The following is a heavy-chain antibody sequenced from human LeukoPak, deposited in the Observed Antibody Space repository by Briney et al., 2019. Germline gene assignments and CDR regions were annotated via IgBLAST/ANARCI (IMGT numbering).Heavy chain of an antibody. CDR2: LNIGGSEK. Sequence: GGSLRLSCVVSGLSISHYWMTWVRQAPGKGLEWVANLNIGGSEKNYLDSVKGRFTISRDNAKNSLYLQMNNLRAEDTAVYFCARDYGGNPYWGQGTLVTVSS. CDR1: GLSISHYW. D-gene: IGHD4-23*01. CDR3: ARDYGGNPY. J-gene: IGHJ4*02. V-gene: IGHV3-7*03.